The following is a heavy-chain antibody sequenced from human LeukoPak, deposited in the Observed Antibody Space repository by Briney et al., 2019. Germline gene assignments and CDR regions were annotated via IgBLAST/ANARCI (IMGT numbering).Heavy chain of an antibody. Sequence: ASVKVSCKASGYTFTGYSMHWVRQAPGQGLEWMGIINPSGGSTSYAQKFQGRVTMTRDTSTSTVYMELSSLRSEDTAVYYCARGKGLRIAVAGPRPALDYWGQGTLVTVSS. V-gene: IGHV1-46*01. D-gene: IGHD6-19*01. J-gene: IGHJ4*02. CDR1: GYTFTGYS. CDR2: INPSGGST. CDR3: ARGKGLRIAVAGPRPALDY.